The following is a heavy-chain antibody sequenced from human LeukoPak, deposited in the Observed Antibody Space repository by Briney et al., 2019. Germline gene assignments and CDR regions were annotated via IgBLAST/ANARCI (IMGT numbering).Heavy chain of an antibody. V-gene: IGHV3-74*01. CDR3: SKDWGEYYYGSGSYYNSDGY. D-gene: IGHD3-10*01. CDR2: INHDGTGT. J-gene: IGHJ4*02. CDR1: GFTFTNYW. Sequence: GGSLRLSCAASGFTFTNYWMHWVRQAPGKGLVWVSGINHDGTGTYYADSVKGRFTISRDNSKNALFLQMNSLRAEDTAVYYCSKDWGEYYYGSGSYYNSDGYWGQGTLVTVSS.